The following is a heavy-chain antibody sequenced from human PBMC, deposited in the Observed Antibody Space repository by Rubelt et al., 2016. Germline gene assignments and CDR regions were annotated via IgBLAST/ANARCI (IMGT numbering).Heavy chain of an antibody. CDR2: IYYCGST. D-gene: IGHD3-22*01. J-gene: IGHJ4*02. CDR1: GGSISSSSYY. V-gene: IGHV4-39*07. Sequence: QLQLQESGPGLVKPSETLSLTCTVSGGSISSSSYYWGWIRQPPGKGLEWIGYIYYCGSTYYNPSLKSRVTISVDTSKNQFSLKLSSVTAADTAVYYCATSREGYYYDHFDYWGQGTLVTVSS. CDR3: ATSREGYYYDHFDY.